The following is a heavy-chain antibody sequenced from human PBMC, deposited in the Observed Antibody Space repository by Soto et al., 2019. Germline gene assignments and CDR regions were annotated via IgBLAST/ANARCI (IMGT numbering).Heavy chain of an antibody. Sequence: QVHLVESGGDVVQPGRSLRLSCAASGFTFTSHAMHWVRLTPGEGLEWVAIISDYGTRKFYADSVQGRFSISRDNARNTLYLQMNSLTIEDTGIFYCARDIGVGGTSGIPDYWGQGTLVTVSS. D-gene: IGHD1-1*01. J-gene: IGHJ4*02. CDR3: ARDIGVGGTSGIPDY. CDR2: ISDYGTRK. CDR1: GFTFTSHA. V-gene: IGHV3-30-3*01.